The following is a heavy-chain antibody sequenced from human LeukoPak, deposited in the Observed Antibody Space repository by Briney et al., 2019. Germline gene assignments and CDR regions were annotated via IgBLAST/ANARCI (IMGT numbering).Heavy chain of an antibody. V-gene: IGHV6-1*01. J-gene: IGHJ5*02. D-gene: IGHD4-17*01. CDR2: TYYRSKWYN. CDR1: GDSVSSNSAA. Sequence: SQALSLTCAISGDSVSSNSAAWNWIRQSPSRGLEWLGRTYYRSKWYNDYAVSVKSRITINPDTSKNQFSLQLNSVTPEDTAVYYCARGRISGDGAYNWFDPWGQGTLVTVSS. CDR3: ARGRISGDGAYNWFDP.